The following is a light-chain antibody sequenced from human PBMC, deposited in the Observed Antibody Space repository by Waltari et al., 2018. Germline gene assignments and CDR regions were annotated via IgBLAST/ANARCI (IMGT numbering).Light chain of an antibody. CDR1: QSVSGN. CDR3: QQYYDWRRVT. V-gene: IGKV3D-15*01. CDR2: GAS. Sequence: EIVMTQSPATLPVSPGERATISCRASQSVSGNLAWDQQKPGQAPRLLIYGASTRATGIPARFSGSASGTEFTLTISSLQSEDSAVYYCQQYYDWRRVTFGQGTRLEIK. J-gene: IGKJ5*01.